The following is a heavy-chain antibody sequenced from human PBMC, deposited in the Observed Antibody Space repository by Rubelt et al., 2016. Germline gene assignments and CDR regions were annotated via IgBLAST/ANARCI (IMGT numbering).Heavy chain of an antibody. D-gene: IGHD1-26*01. CDR1: GFTFSNYP. V-gene: IGHV3-23*01. CDR2: ISGNGVTT. Sequence: EVRLLESGGGLVQPGGSLRLSCLASGFTFSNYPMTCVLQAPGKGLEWVSGISGNGVTTYYADSVQGRLTISRDNSRNTIYGQMESLRAEDTAVYYCAKGSGNTSGPINWGQGTLVTVSS. CDR3: AKGSGNTSGPIN. J-gene: IGHJ4*02.